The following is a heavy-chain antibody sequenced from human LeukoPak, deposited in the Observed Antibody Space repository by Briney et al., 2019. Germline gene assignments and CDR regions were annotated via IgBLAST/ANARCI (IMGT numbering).Heavy chain of an antibody. V-gene: IGHV3-7*01. CDR3: ARSLWPEDY. Sequence: GGSLRLSCAASGFTVSSDYMSWVRQVPGKGLEWVANINQDGSGQNYVDSVRGRFTISRDNAKNSVYLQMNSLRAEDTAVYYCARSLWPEDYWGQGILVTVSS. J-gene: IGHJ4*02. CDR1: GFTVSSDY. D-gene: IGHD2-21*01. CDR2: INQDGSGQ.